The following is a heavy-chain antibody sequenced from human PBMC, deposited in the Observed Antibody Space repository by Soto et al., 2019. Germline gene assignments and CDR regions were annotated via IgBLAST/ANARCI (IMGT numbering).Heavy chain of an antibody. V-gene: IGHV4-59*01. Sequence: SETLSLTCTVSGGSISSYYLSWIRQPPGKGLEWIGYIYYSGSTNYNPSLKSRVTISVDTSKNQFSLKLSSVTAADTAVYYCARAAARPPYYYYYMDVWGKGTTVTVSS. CDR2: IYYSGST. CDR1: GGSISSYY. J-gene: IGHJ6*03. D-gene: IGHD6-6*01. CDR3: ARAAARPPYYYYYMDV.